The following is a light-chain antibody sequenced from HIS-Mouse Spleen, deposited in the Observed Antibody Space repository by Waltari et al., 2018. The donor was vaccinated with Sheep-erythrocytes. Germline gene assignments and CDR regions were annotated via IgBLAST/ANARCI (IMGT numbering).Light chain of an antibody. CDR3: CAYAGSSTWV. CDR1: SSDVGSYNL. Sequence: QSALTQPASVSGSPGQSITISCTGTSSDVGSYNLVSWYQQHPGNAPKLMIYEGSKRPEGVSNRFSGCKAGNTASLTISGLQAEDEADYYCCAYAGSSTWVFGGGTKLTVL. J-gene: IGLJ3*02. CDR2: EGS. V-gene: IGLV2-23*01.